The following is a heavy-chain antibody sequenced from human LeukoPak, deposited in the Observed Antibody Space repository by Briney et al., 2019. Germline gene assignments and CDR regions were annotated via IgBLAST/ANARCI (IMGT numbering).Heavy chain of an antibody. Sequence: GGSLRLSCAASGFTFSSYWMSWVRQAPGKGLEWVANIKQDGSEKYYVDSVKGRFTISRGNAKNSLYLQMNSLRAEDTAVYYCARDLTTVTTDAFDIWGQGTMVTVSS. J-gene: IGHJ3*02. V-gene: IGHV3-7*03. CDR2: IKQDGSEK. CDR3: ARDLTTVTTDAFDI. CDR1: GFTFSSYW. D-gene: IGHD4-17*01.